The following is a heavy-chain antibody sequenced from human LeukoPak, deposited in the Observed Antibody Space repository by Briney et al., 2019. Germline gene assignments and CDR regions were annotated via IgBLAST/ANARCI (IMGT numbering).Heavy chain of an antibody. CDR1: GFTFSTYA. CDR3: VKDVSVA. J-gene: IGHJ5*02. D-gene: IGHD2-21*01. CDR2: ISSNGGST. V-gene: IGHV3-64D*06. Sequence: GGSLRLSCAASGFTFSTYAVSWVRQAPGKGLEWVSTISSNGGSTYYADSVKGRFTISRDNSKNTLFLQMSSLRAEDTAVYYCVKDVSVAWGQGTLVTVSS.